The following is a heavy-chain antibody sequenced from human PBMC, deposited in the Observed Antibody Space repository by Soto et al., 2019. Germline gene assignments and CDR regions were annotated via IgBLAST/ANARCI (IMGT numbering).Heavy chain of an antibody. Sequence: ASVKVSCKASGYTFTSYDINWVRQATGQGLEWMGWMNPNSGNTGYAQKFQGRVTMTRNTSISTAYMELSSPRSEDTAVYYCARGRYYDFWSCYYYLDYWGQGTLVTVSS. CDR1: GYTFTSYD. V-gene: IGHV1-8*01. CDR2: MNPNSGNT. J-gene: IGHJ4*02. D-gene: IGHD3-3*01. CDR3: ARGRYYDFWSCYYYLDY.